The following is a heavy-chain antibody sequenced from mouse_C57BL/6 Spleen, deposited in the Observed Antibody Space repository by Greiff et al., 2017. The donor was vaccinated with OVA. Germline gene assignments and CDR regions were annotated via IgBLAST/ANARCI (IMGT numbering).Heavy chain of an antibody. CDR3: ARSGYYGSSYGD. Sequence: EVQLQESGGGLVKPGGSLKLSCAASGFTFSSYTMSWVRQTPEKRLEWVATISGGGGNTYYPDSVKGRFTISRDNAKNTLYLQMSSLRSEDTALYYCARSGYYGSSYGDWGQGTTLTVSS. J-gene: IGHJ2*01. V-gene: IGHV5-9*01. D-gene: IGHD1-1*01. CDR1: GFTFSSYT. CDR2: ISGGGGNT.